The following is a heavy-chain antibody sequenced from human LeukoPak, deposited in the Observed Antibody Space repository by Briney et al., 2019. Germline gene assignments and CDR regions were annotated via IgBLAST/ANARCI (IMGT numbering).Heavy chain of an antibody. CDR1: GGSISSYY. J-gene: IGHJ3*02. CDR3: ARCPKLWFGELNAFDI. D-gene: IGHD3-10*01. V-gene: IGHV4-4*07. Sequence: SETLSLTCTVSGGSISSYYWSWIRQPAGKGLEWIGRIYTSGSTNYNPSLKSRVTMSVDTSKNQFSLKLSSVTAADTAVYYCARCPKLWFGELNAFDIWGQGTMVTVSS. CDR2: IYTSGST.